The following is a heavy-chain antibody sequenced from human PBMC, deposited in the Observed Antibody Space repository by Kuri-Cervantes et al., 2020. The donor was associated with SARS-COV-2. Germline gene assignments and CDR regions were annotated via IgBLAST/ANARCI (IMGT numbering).Heavy chain of an antibody. J-gene: IGHJ4*02. CDR2: ISSSGSTI. D-gene: IGHD3-3*01. CDR3: ARGDFWGGYYLDY. Sequence: GESLKISCAASGFTFSDYYMSWIRQAPGKGLEWASYISSSGSTIYYADSVKGRFTISRDNAKNSLYLQMNSLRAEDTAVYYCARGDFWGGYYLDYWGQGTLVTVSS. V-gene: IGHV3-11*04. CDR1: GFTFSDYY.